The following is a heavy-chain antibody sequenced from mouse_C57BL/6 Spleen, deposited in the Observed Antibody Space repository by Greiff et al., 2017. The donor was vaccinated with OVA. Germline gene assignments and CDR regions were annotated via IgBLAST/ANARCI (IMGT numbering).Heavy chain of an antibody. V-gene: IGHV1-22*01. Sequence: EVKLMESGPELVKPGASVKMSCKASGYTFTDYNMHWVKQSHGKSLEWIGYINPNNGGTSYNQKFKGKATLTVNKSSSTAYMELRSLTSEDSAVYYCAREPLLLRYPYYFDYWGQGTTLTVSS. CDR1: GYTFTDYN. D-gene: IGHD1-1*01. J-gene: IGHJ2*01. CDR3: AREPLLLRYPYYFDY. CDR2: INPNNGGT.